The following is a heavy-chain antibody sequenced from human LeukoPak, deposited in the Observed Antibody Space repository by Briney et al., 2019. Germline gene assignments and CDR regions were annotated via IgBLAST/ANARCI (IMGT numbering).Heavy chain of an antibody. CDR2: VNESGGT. CDR1: IDSFSNYH. J-gene: IGHJ5*02. Sequence: SETLSLTCAVYIDSFSNYHWNWIRQTPAKGMEWIGEVNESGGTNISPSLRSRVILSDDTSKNQFSLKLISVTVADTAIYYCARGQGATVLQVGKNWFDPWGQGTRVTVSS. CDR3: ARGQGATVLQVGKNWFDP. V-gene: IGHV4-34*01. D-gene: IGHD5-24*01.